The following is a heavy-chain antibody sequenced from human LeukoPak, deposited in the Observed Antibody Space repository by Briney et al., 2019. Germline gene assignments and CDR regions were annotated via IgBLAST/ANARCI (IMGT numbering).Heavy chain of an antibody. CDR3: ARLTVDTLLMYQYYYMDV. Sequence: PSETLSLTCTVSGGSISSDYWSWIRQSPGKGLEWIGNFYYSGSTKYNPSLKSRVTISEDMSRNQFSLKLSSVTAADTAVYYCARLTVDTLLMYQYYYMDVWGNGTAVAVSS. CDR2: FYYSGST. J-gene: IGHJ6*03. CDR1: GGSISSDY. V-gene: IGHV4-59*01. D-gene: IGHD5-18*01.